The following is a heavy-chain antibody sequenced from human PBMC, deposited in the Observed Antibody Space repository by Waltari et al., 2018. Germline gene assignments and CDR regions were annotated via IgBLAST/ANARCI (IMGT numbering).Heavy chain of an antibody. CDR1: GYTFTGYY. Sequence: QVQLVQSGAEVKKPGASVQVSCKASGYTFTGYYMHWVRQAPGQGLEWMGWINPNSGGTNYAQKFQGRVTMTRDTSISTAYMELSRLRSDDTAVYYGARPGGIAAAGPGVIDYWGQGTLVTVSS. CDR2: INPNSGGT. D-gene: IGHD6-13*01. J-gene: IGHJ4*02. CDR3: ARPGGIAAAGPGVIDY. V-gene: IGHV1-2*02.